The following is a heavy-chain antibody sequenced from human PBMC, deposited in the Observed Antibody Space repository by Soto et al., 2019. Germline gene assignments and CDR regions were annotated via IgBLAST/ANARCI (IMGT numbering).Heavy chain of an antibody. J-gene: IGHJ3*02. V-gene: IGHV4-59*08. CDR2: IYYSGST. CDR1: GGPLSWLY. CDR3: ARRYSSAFDI. Sequence: PSENPFPPRTVSGGPLSWLYLSWIRQPPGKGLEWIGYIYYSGSTNYNPSLKSRVTISVDTSKNQFSLKLSSVTAADTAVYYCARRYSSAFDIWGQGTMVTVSS. D-gene: IGHD6-13*01.